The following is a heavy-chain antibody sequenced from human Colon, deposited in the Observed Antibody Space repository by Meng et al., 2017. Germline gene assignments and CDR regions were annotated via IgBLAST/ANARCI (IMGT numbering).Heavy chain of an antibody. Sequence: QRQGSGPGLVRPLETLPLTFSVSGYSISTSYYWGWIRQTPGKGLEWIASIDRSGTTYYNPSLESRVTISVDTSKNHFSLRLNSVTAADTAVYFCARTIYSSSVDYWGQGTLVTVSS. CDR3: ARTIYSSSVDY. CDR1: GYSISTSYY. CDR2: IDRSGTT. D-gene: IGHD3-22*01. J-gene: IGHJ4*02. V-gene: IGHV4-38-2*01.